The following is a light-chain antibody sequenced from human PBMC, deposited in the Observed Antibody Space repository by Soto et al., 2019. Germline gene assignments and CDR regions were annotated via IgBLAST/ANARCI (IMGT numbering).Light chain of an antibody. J-gene: IGKJ4*01. V-gene: IGKV3-15*01. CDR2: DAS. CDR3: QQYSNWPPLT. Sequence: EIVLTQSPATLSVSPGERATLSCRASQSVRSNLAWYQQKAGQAPRLLIFDASTRATNIPARFSGSGSGTEFTRTISSLQSEDFAVYYCQQYSNWPPLTFGGGTKVEIK. CDR1: QSVRSN.